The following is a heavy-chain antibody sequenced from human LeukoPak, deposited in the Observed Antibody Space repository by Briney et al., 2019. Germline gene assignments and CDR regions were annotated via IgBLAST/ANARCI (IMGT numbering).Heavy chain of an antibody. CDR3: ARDRVTTNTPYFDS. CDR1: GFTFTGYY. CDR2: INLNSGGT. V-gene: IGHV1-2*02. D-gene: IGHD4-17*01. J-gene: IGHJ4*02. Sequence: ASVKVSCKTSGFTFTGYYMHWVRQAPGQGLEWMGWINLNSGGTNYAQNFQDRVTMTRDTSITTAYMELSRLTSDDTAVYYCARDRVTTNTPYFDSWGQGTLVTVSS.